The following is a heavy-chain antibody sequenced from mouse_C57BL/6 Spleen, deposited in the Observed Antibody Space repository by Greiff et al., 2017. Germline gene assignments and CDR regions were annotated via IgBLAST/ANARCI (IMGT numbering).Heavy chain of an antibody. V-gene: IGHV1-55*01. Sequence: QVQLQQPGAELVKPGASVKMSCKASGYTFTSYWITWVKQRPGQGLEWIGDIYPGSGSTNYNEKFKSKATLTVDTSSRTDYMPLRSLTADYSAVYYFARDDGGYYFDYRGQVTTRTVST. CDR3: ARDDGGYYFDY. CDR2: IYPGSGST. CDR1: GYTFTSYW. D-gene: IGHD2-12*01. J-gene: IGHJ2*01.